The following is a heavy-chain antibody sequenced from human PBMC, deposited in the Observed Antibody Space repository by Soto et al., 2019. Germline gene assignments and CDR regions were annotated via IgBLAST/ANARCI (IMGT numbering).Heavy chain of an antibody. D-gene: IGHD3-16*01. CDR2: IYWDDDK. J-gene: IGHJ3*02. CDR1: GFSLRSTGEG. Sequence: QITLKESGPTLVKPTQTLTLTCTFSGFSLRSTGEGVGWIRQPPGKALEWLALIYWDDDKRYSPSLRSSLTITQDTSKSPVDFTMTKMNHADTGIYYCAQWGRAFDIGGEWTMVTVSS. V-gene: IGHV2-5*02. CDR3: AQWGRAFDI.